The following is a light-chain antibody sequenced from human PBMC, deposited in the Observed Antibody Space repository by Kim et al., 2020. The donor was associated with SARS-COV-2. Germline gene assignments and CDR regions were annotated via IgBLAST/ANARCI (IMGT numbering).Light chain of an antibody. CDR3: QQYGNSPQIT. J-gene: IGKJ5*01. Sequence: PGSRATVSCRASQNIRHSQLVWYQQKPGQAPRLLIYGASNRATGIPDRFSGSGSGTDFTLTIRRLEPEDFAVYYCQQYGNSPQITFGQGTRLEIK. CDR2: GAS. CDR1: QNIRHSQ. V-gene: IGKV3-20*01.